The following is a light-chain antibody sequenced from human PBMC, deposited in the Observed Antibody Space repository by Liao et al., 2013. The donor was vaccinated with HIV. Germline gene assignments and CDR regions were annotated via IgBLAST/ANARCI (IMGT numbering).Light chain of an antibody. CDR3: QAWDRNTAI. CDR2: QDT. V-gene: IGLV3-1*01. Sequence: SYELTQPPSVSVSPGQTASITCFGDKLGDKYVSWYQQKPGQSPVLVIYQDTNRPSGIPERFSGSNSGNTATLTISGTQPMDEADYYCQAWDRNTAIFGGGTKLTVL. CDR1: KLGDKY. J-gene: IGLJ2*01.